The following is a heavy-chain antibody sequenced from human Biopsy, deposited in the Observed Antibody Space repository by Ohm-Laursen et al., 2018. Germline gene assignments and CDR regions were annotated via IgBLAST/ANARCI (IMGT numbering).Heavy chain of an antibody. V-gene: IGHV3-23*01. CDR1: GFTFSSHA. CDR3: ARDLYDFCGGCPFDP. J-gene: IGHJ5*02. Sequence: SLRLSCSASGFTFSSHAMSWVCQAPGKGLKCVSVINGSGGSTYYADPVKGRFTISRDNSKNTLYLQMNSLRAEDTAMYYCARDLYDFCGGCPFDPWGQGTLVTVS. CDR2: INGSGGST. D-gene: IGHD3-3*01.